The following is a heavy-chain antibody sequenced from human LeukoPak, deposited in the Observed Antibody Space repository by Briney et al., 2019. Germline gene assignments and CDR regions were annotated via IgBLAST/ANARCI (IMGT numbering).Heavy chain of an antibody. CDR2: IWYDGSKA. J-gene: IGHJ5*02. V-gene: IGHV3-33*01. CDR3: ARFEGLVAGLDQ. D-gene: IGHD6-19*01. CDR1: GFTFSGYG. Sequence: GSLRPSCAASGFTFSGYGMHWVRQAPGKGLEWVAVIWYDGSKAYYVDSVEGRFTISRDNSKNTLYLQMNSLRVDDTGVYYCARFEGLVAGLDQWGRGTLVTVSS.